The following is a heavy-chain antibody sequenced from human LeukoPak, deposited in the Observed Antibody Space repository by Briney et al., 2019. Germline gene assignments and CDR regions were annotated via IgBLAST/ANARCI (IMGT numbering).Heavy chain of an antibody. V-gene: IGHV4-59*01. CDR3: ARGGYYYGMDV. D-gene: IGHD3-16*01. CDR1: GGSISSYY. CDR2: IYYSGST. Sequence: PSETLSLTCTVSGGSISSYYWSWIRQPPGKGLEWIGYIYYSGSTNYNPALKSRVTISVDTSKNQFSLKLSSVTAADTAVYYCARGGYYYGMDVWGQGKTGPVSS. J-gene: IGHJ6*02.